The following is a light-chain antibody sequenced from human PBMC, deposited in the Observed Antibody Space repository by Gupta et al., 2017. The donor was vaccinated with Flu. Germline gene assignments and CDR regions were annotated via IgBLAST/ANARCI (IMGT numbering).Light chain of an antibody. CDR2: GAS. CDR3: QHYNNWPVT. CDR1: QSIGSN. Sequence: PATLPVSSGERVTLSCRASQSIGSNLVWYQQKPGQAPRLLTYGASTRATGIPARFSGSGSGREFTLTISSLQSEDVAVYYCQHYNNWPVTFGQGTKVEIK. J-gene: IGKJ1*01. V-gene: IGKV3-15*01.